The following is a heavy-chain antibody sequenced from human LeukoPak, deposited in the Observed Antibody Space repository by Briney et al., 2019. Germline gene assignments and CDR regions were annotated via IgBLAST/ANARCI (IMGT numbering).Heavy chain of an antibody. V-gene: IGHV3-11*05. D-gene: IGHD3-10*01. J-gene: IGHJ4*02. CDR2: ISSSSSYI. CDR1: GFTFSDYY. Sequence: PGGSLRLSCAASGFTFSDYYMSWIRQAPGKGLEWVSYISSSSSYINYADSVKGRFTISRDNAKNSLYLQMNSLRAEDTAVYYCARVPRITMVRGVIMAYYFDYWGQGTLVTVSS. CDR3: ARVPRITMVRGVIMAYYFDY.